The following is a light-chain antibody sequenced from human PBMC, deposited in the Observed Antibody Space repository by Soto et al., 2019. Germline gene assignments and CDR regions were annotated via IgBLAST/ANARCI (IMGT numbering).Light chain of an antibody. CDR2: DVS. CDR3: TSSTSNSTLV. V-gene: IGLV2-14*01. CDR1: SSDIGGYNY. Sequence: VLTQPASVSGSPGQSITISCTGTSSDIGGYNYVSWYQQHPGKAPKLMIYDVSNRPSGVSNRFSGSKSGNTASLTISGLQAEDEADFYCTSSTSNSTLVFGTGTKVT. J-gene: IGLJ1*01.